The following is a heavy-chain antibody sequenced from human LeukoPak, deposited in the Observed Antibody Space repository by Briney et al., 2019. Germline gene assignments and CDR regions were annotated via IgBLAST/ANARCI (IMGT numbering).Heavy chain of an antibody. CDR3: ARLSLWFGEQVDY. CDR2: IKKDGSEK. J-gene: IGHJ4*02. Sequence: GGSLRLSCAASGFTFSSYWMSWVRQAPGKGLEWVSHIKKDGSEKYYVDSVKGRFTISRDNAKNSLYLQMNSLRAEDTAVYYCARLSLWFGEQVDYWGQGTLVPVSS. D-gene: IGHD3-10*01. CDR1: GFTFSSYW. V-gene: IGHV3-7*03.